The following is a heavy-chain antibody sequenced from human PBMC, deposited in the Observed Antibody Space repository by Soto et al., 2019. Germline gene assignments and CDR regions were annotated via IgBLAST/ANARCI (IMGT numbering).Heavy chain of an antibody. J-gene: IGHJ4*02. CDR3: ARWSYLDY. CDR2: ISGSDGKT. V-gene: IGHV3-23*01. CDR1: GFSFGSYS. Sequence: GGSLRLSCAASGFSFGSYSLSWVRQAPGKGLEWVSTISGSDGKTFYADSVKGRFSISRDTSQSTLYLQMNSLRADDTAMYYCARWSYLDYWGQGTRVTVSS. D-gene: IGHD3-3*01.